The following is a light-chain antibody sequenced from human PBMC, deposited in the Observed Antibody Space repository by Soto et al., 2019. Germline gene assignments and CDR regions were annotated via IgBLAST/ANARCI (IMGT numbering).Light chain of an antibody. CDR3: QQYGMSRWT. CDR2: AAS. V-gene: IGKV1-39*01. CDR1: QSISSY. J-gene: IGKJ1*01. Sequence: IQLTQSPSSLSASVGDRVTITCRASQSISSYLNWYQQKPGKAPKLLIYAASSLQSGVPSRFSGSGSGTDFTLTISSLQPEDFAVYYCQQYGMSRWTFGQGTKVDIK.